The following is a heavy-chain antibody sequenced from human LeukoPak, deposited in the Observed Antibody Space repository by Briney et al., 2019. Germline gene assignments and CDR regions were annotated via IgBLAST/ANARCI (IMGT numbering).Heavy chain of an antibody. CDR2: ISGSGGST. D-gene: IGHD1-26*01. V-gene: IGHV3-23*01. CDR3: AKDRAKTVSGTADY. J-gene: IGHJ4*02. Sequence: HPGGTLRLSCAASGFIFSNHGMNWVRQAPGKGLEWVSTISGSGGSTYYADSVKGRFTISRDNSKNTLYLQMNSLRAEDTAVYYCAKDRAKTVSGTADYWGQGTLVTVSS. CDR1: GFIFSNHG.